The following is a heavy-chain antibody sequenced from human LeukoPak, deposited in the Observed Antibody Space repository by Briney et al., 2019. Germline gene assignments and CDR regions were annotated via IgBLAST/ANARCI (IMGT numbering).Heavy chain of an antibody. CDR3: ATHSSSWYNWFDP. D-gene: IGHD6-13*01. Sequence: ASVKVSCKASGYTFTSYYMHWVRQAPGQGLEWMGIINPSGGSTSYAQKFQGRVTMTRDMSTSTVYMELSRLRSDDTAVYYCATHSSSWYNWFDPWGQGTLVTVSS. CDR2: INPSGGST. V-gene: IGHV1-46*01. CDR1: GYTFTSYY. J-gene: IGHJ5*02.